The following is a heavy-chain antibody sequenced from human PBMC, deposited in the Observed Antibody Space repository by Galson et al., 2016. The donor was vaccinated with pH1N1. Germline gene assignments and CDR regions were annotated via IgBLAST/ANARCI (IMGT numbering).Heavy chain of an antibody. CDR1: GGTFSSYA. Sequence: SVKVSCKASGGTFSSYAISWVRQAPGQGLEWMGEITPILDTTNYAQRFQGRVTITADESTSTVYMEPRSLRSGDTAVFYCARYGSGNQDRLDYNYGMDVWCQGTTVIVSS. D-gene: IGHD3-10*01. CDR2: ITPILDTT. V-gene: IGHV1-69*13. J-gene: IGHJ6*02. CDR3: ARYGSGNQDRLDYNYGMDV.